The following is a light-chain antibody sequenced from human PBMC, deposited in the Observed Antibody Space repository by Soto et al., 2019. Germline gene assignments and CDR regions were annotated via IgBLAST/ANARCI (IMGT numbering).Light chain of an antibody. CDR3: QQRSNRPPVT. CDR1: QSVSSY. Sequence: EIVLTQSPATLSLSPGERATLSCRASQSVSSYLAWYQQKPGQAPRLLLYDASNRTTGIPARFSGSGSRTDVAPTISSLEPEDFAIDYCQQRSNRPPVTFGGGTKVEIK. V-gene: IGKV3-11*01. J-gene: IGKJ4*01. CDR2: DAS.